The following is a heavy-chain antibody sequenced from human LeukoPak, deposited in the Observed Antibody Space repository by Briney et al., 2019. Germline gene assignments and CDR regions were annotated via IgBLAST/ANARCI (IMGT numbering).Heavy chain of an antibody. D-gene: IGHD3-9*01. CDR1: GGSISSSSYY. CDR2: IYYSGST. J-gene: IGHJ6*02. V-gene: IGHV4-39*07. CDR3: ARVILTGYWGRLGGMDV. Sequence: PSETLSLTCTVSGGSISSSSYYWGWIRQPPGKGLEWIGSIYYSGSTYYNPSLKSRVTISVDTSKNQFSLKLSSVTAADTAVYYCARVILTGYWGRLGGMDVWGQGTTVTVSS.